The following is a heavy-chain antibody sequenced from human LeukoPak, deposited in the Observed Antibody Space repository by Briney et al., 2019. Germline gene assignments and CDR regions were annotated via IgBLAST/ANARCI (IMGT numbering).Heavy chain of an antibody. D-gene: IGHD5-18*01. V-gene: IGHV3-33*01. Sequence: HPGGSLTLSCAASGFTFSNYGMHWVRQAPGKGLEWVAVIWSARNDKYYADSVKGRFTISRDNSKNTLYLQMNSLRAEDTAVYYCARPADTADYYYGMDVWGQGTTVTVSS. CDR1: GFTFSNYG. CDR3: ARPADTADYYYGMDV. J-gene: IGHJ6*02. CDR2: IWSARNDK.